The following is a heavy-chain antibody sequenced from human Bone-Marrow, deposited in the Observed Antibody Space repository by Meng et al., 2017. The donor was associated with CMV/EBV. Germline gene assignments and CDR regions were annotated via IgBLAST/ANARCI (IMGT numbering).Heavy chain of an antibody. CDR1: GGSFSNHA. D-gene: IGHD3-22*01. Sequence: ASVKVSCKASGGSFSNHAISWVRQAPGQGLEWMGWISAYNGNTNYAQKLQGRVTMTTDTSTSTAYMELRSLRSDDTAVYYCARESSDHTDKADYWGQGTLVTVSS. CDR3: ARESSDHTDKADY. J-gene: IGHJ4*02. V-gene: IGHV1-18*01. CDR2: ISAYNGNT.